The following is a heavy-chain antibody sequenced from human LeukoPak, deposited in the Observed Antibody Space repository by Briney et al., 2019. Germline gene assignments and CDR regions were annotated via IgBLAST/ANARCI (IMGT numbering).Heavy chain of an antibody. CDR2: MYYSGST. CDR1: GGSISSGGYY. V-gene: IGHV4-31*03. D-gene: IGHD4-17*01. CDR3: ASHSTVTFNS. J-gene: IGHJ5*01. Sequence: SETLSLTCTVSGGSISSGGYYWNWIRQHPGTGLEWIGYMYYSGSTYYNPSLKSRVIISVDTSTNQFSLKLSSVTAADTAVYYCASHSTVTFNSWGPGTLVTVSS.